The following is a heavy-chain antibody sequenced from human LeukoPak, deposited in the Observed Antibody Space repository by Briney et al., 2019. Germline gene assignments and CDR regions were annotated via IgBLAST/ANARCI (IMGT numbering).Heavy chain of an antibody. D-gene: IGHD6-13*01. CDR2: ILYDGSNK. CDR3: ACGLSDSSSWSRVNNWFDP. J-gene: IGHJ5*02. Sequence: PGRSLSLSCAASGFTFSSYAMHWVRQAPGKGLEWVAVILYDGSNKYYADSVKGRFTISRDHSKNTLYLQMNSLRAEDTAVYYCACGLSDSSSWSRVNNWFDPWGQGTLVTVSS. V-gene: IGHV3-30*04. CDR1: GFTFSSYA.